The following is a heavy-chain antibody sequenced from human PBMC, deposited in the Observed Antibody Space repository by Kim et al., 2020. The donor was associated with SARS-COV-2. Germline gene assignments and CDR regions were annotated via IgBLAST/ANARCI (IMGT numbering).Heavy chain of an antibody. CDR2: INAGNGNT. CDR1: GYTFTSYA. D-gene: IGHD3-22*01. CDR3: ARDVWYYDSSGYFDY. Sequence: ASVKVSCKASGYTFTSYAMHWVRQAPGQRLEWMGWINAGNGNTKYSQKFQGRVTITRDTSASTAYMELSSLRSEDTAVYYCARDVWYYDSSGYFDYWGQGTLVTVSS. V-gene: IGHV1-3*01. J-gene: IGHJ4*02.